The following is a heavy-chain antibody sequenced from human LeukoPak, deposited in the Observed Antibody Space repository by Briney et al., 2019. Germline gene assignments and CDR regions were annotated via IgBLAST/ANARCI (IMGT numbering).Heavy chain of an antibody. Sequence: ASVKVSCKASGYTFTSYGISWVRQAPGLGLEWMGWISAYNGNTNYAQKLQGRVTMTTDTSTSTAYMELRSLRSDDTAVYYCARDTAMVTAFDYWGQGTLVTVSS. V-gene: IGHV1-18*01. CDR3: ARDTAMVTAFDY. D-gene: IGHD5-18*01. CDR2: ISAYNGNT. J-gene: IGHJ4*02. CDR1: GYTFTSYG.